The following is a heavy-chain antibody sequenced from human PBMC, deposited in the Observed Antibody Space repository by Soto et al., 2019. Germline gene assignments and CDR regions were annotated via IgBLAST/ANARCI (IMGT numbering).Heavy chain of an antibody. V-gene: IGHV3-9*01. CDR3: AKDISTMVRGYYGMDV. CDR2: ISWNSGSI. D-gene: IGHD3-10*01. CDR1: GFTFDDYA. J-gene: IGHJ6*02. Sequence: EVQLVGSGGGLVQPGRSLRLSCAASGFTFDDYAMHWVRQAPGKGLEWVSGISWNSGSIGYADSVKGRFTISRDNAKNSLYLQMNSLRAEDTALYYCAKDISTMVRGYYGMDVWGQGTTVTVSS.